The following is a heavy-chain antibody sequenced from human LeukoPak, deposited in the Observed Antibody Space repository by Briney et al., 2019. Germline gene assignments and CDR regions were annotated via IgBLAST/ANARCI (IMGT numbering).Heavy chain of an antibody. D-gene: IGHD5-24*01. V-gene: IGHV3-23*01. J-gene: IGHJ3*02. CDR1: GFTFDSYG. CDR2: ISGSGVYT. Sequence: GGTLRLSCAASGFTFDSYGMNWVREPPGTGLERVSGISGSGVYTYYADSVKGRFAISRDNSKNTLYLLMNSLRVDDTAVYYCAKAVDLATISVDIWGQGTMVTVSS. CDR3: AKAVDLATISVDI.